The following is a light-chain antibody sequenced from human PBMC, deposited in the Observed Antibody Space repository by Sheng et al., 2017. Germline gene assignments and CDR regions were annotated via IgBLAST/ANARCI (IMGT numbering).Light chain of an antibody. CDR3: QQYVTSRT. V-gene: IGKV3-20*01. J-gene: IGKJ1*01. Sequence: EVVVTQSPATLSVSPGERATLSCRASQSVSSNSLAWYQQRPGQAPRLLIYGASRRATGIPDRFSGSGSGTDFTLTITRLEPEDSALYYCQQYVTSRTFGRG. CDR1: QSVSSNS. CDR2: GAS.